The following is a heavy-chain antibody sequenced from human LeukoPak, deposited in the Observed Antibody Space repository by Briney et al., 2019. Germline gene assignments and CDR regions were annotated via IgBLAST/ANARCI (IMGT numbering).Heavy chain of an antibody. CDR3: VRHPSAGGGDFYGMDV. D-gene: IGHD3-16*01. J-gene: IGHJ6*02. CDR2: IYYSGNT. CDR1: DDSISSSSYY. V-gene: IGHV4-39*01. Sequence: SETLSLTCTFSDDSISSSSYYWGWIRQPPGKGLEWIGTIYYSGNTYYNPSLKSRVTISVDTSKNQFFLKLSSVTAADTALYYCVRHPSAGGGDFYGMDVWGQGTTVTVSS.